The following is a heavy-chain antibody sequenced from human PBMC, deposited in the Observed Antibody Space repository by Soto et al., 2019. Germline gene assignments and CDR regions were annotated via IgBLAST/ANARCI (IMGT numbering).Heavy chain of an antibody. Sequence: SEMMSLTCAVSGGSIRSDICWRWVRQPPGKGLEWLGEIYHGGSTNYNPSLKSRITMSVDKSKNQFSLKLSSVTAADTAVYYCARGLPRDSGLWGHGPLVTVSS. CDR1: GGSIRSDIC. J-gene: IGHJ4*01. V-gene: IGHV4-4*02. CDR2: IYHGGST. D-gene: IGHD5-18*01. CDR3: ARGLPRDSGL.